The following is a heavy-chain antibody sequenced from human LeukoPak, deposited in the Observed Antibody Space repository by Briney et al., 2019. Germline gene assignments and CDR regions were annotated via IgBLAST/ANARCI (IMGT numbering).Heavy chain of an antibody. J-gene: IGHJ4*02. CDR1: GFTFSSYG. Sequence: PGGSLRLSCAASGFTFSSYGMNWARQAPGKGLEWVAVISYDGSMKYYADSVKGRLTISRDNSKNTLYLQMNSLRAEDTAVYFCARDLNWGTGTGPDYWGQGTLVTVSS. V-gene: IGHV3-30*03. D-gene: IGHD7-27*01. CDR2: ISYDGSMK. CDR3: ARDLNWGTGTGPDY.